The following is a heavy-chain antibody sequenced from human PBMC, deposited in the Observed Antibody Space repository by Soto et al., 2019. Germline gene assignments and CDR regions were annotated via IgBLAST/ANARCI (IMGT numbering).Heavy chain of an antibody. V-gene: IGHV3-9*02. CDR1: GSSSDPFT. CDR3: AVSSPDIVVLPSSIYFTS. D-gene: IGHD2-15*01. Sequence: GGSLRLSCVASGSSSDPFTMHWVRELPGKGLEWVAGLSWDRSTVAYADSVQGRFTISRDHAKNSVDLLMDSLRPDDTALYFCAVSSPDIVVLPSSIYFTSWGPGTQVTVSS. J-gene: IGHJ4*02. CDR2: LSWDRSTV.